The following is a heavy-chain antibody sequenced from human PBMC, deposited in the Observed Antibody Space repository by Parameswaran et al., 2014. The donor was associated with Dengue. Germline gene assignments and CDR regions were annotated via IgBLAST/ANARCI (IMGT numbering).Heavy chain of an antibody. CDR3: ARGFRDDFWSGYSYYYMDV. D-gene: IGHD3-3*01. V-gene: IGHV4-34*01. Sequence: RWIRQPPGKGLEWIGEINHSGSTNYNPSLKSRVTISVDTSKNQFSLKLSSVTAADTAVYYCARGFRDDFWSGYSYYYMDVWGKGTTVTVSS. J-gene: IGHJ6*03. CDR2: INHSGST.